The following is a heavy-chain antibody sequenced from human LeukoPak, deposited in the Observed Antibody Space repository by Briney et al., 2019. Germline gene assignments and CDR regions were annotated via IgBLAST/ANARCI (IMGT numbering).Heavy chain of an antibody. CDR2: ISNSGST. J-gene: IGHJ6*03. D-gene: IGHD1-1*01. CDR3: VRDALEGYYSYYYMDV. Sequence: PSETLSLTCSVSGGPIISHYWSWIRQPPGKGLEWIGYISNSGSTDYNPSLRRRVTISINTSKNQFSLKLTSVTAADSAVYYCVRDALEGYYSYYYMDVWGRGTTVAVSS. V-gene: IGHV4-59*11. CDR1: GGPIISHY.